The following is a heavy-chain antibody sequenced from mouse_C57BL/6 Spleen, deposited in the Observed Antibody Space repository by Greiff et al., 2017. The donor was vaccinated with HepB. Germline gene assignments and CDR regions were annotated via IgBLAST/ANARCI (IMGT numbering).Heavy chain of an antibody. Sequence: EVKLMESGGGLVKPGGSLKLSCAASGFTFSDYGMHWVRQAPEKGLEWVAYISSGSSTIYYADTVKGRITLSRDNAKNTLFLQMTSLRSEDTAMYYCARPRYYGSFYAMDYWGQGTSVTVSS. CDR3: ARPRYYGSFYAMDY. J-gene: IGHJ4*01. D-gene: IGHD1-1*01. CDR2: ISSGSSTI. V-gene: IGHV5-17*01. CDR1: GFTFSDYG.